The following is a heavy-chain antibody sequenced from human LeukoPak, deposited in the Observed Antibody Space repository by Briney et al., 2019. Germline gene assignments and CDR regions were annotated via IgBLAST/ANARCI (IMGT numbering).Heavy chain of an antibody. Sequence: PSETLSLTCTVSGGSISSGGYYWSWIRQPPGKGLEWIGYIYHSGSTYYNPSLKSRVTISVDRSKNQFSLKLSSVTAADTAVYYCARPGYSGYDIDYWGQGTLVTVSS. CDR3: ARPGYSGYDIDY. CDR1: GGSISSGGYY. J-gene: IGHJ4*02. V-gene: IGHV4-30-2*01. D-gene: IGHD5-12*01. CDR2: IYHSGST.